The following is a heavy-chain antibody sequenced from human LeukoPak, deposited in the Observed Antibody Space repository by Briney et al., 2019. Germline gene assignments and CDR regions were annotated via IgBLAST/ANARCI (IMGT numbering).Heavy chain of an antibody. CDR1: GFTFSTYA. D-gene: IGHD4-17*01. CDR3: AKDCCDYGATTYHYYYMDV. CDR2: MSGGAGTT. Sequence: GGSLRLSCAASGFTFSTYAMTWVRQAPGKGLEWVSVMSGGAGTTYYADSVKGRSTISRDNSKNTLYLQMNSLRAEDTAIYYCAKDCCDYGATTYHYYYMDVWGKGTTVTVSS. V-gene: IGHV3-23*01. J-gene: IGHJ6*03.